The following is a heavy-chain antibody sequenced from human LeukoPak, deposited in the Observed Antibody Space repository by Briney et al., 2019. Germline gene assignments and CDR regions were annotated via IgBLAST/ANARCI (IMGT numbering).Heavy chain of an antibody. CDR3: ARDRYDFWSGLDF. V-gene: IGHV3-72*01. D-gene: IGHD3-3*01. CDR2: IRHKADGYTT. J-gene: IGHJ4*02. CDR1: GFTFSDHY. Sequence: QPGGSLRLSCAASGFTFSDHYMDWVRQAPGKGLEWVGRIRHKADGYTTEYAASVKGRFTISRDDSKNSLFLQMNSLRAEDTAVYYCARDRYDFWSGLDFWGQGTLVTVSS.